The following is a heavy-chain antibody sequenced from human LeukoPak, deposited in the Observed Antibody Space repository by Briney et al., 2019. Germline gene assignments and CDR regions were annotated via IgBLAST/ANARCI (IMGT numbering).Heavy chain of an antibody. CDR1: GGSISSSSYY. CDR3: ARRDVGYYYVSSGPRAFEI. Sequence: PSETLSLPRTVSGGSISSSSYYWGWIRQPPGKGLEWIGYIYYSGSTNYNPSLKSRVTISVDTSKNQFSLKLSSVTAADTAVYYCARRDVGYYYVSSGPRAFEIDVLGTMVTVSS. CDR2: IYYSGST. J-gene: IGHJ3*02. V-gene: IGHV4-61*05. D-gene: IGHD3-22*01.